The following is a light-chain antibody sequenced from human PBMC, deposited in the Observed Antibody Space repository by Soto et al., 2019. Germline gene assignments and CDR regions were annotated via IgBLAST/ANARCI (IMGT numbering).Light chain of an antibody. CDR3: QQYNTLPGT. Sequence: DIQMTQYPSSLSASVGDRVTITCRASQGINNFLAWYQQKPGQAPKLLIYAASTLQSGVPSRFRGSGSGTEFSLTISSLKPDDFASYYCQQYNTLPGTFGQGTQVDIK. CDR1: QGINNF. V-gene: IGKV1-9*01. J-gene: IGKJ1*01. CDR2: AAS.